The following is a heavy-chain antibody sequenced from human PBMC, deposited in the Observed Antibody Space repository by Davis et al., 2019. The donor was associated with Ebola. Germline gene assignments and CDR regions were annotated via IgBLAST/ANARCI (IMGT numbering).Heavy chain of an antibody. J-gene: IGHJ4*02. V-gene: IGHV3-11*01. D-gene: IGHD7-27*01. Sequence: PGGSLRLSCAASGFSFSLYWMHWVRQAPGKGLEWVSYISSSGSTIYYADSVKGRFTISRDNAKNSLYLQMNSLRAEDTAVYYCARANVLGNWENFDYWGQGTLVTVSS. CDR2: ISSSGSTI. CDR3: ARANVLGNWENFDY. CDR1: GFSFSLYW.